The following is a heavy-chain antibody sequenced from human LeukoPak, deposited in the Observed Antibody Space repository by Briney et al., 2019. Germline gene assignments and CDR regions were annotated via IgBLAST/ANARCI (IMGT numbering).Heavy chain of an antibody. CDR1: GGSINNYY. Sequence: SETLSLTCTVSGGSINNYYWSWIRQPPGKGLEWIGHIYYTGSTNYNPSLKSRVTISVDKSKNHFSLKLSSVTAADTALYYCARXLFGGYYYYYGMDVWGQGTTVTVSS. CDR3: ARXLFGGYYYYYGMDV. CDR2: IYYTGST. J-gene: IGHJ6*02. V-gene: IGHV4-59*12. D-gene: IGHD3-10*01.